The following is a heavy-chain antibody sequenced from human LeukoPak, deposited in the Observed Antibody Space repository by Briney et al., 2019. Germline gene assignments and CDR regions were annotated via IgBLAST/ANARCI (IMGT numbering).Heavy chain of an antibody. CDR3: ARGRAEWSGYLSTTYYYYMDV. D-gene: IGHD3-3*01. Sequence: ASVKVSCKASGYTFTSYDINWVRQATGQGLEWMGWMNPNSGNTGYAQKFQGRVTITRNTSISTAYMELSSLRSEDTAVYYCARGRAEWSGYLSTTYYYYMDVWGKETTVTVSS. CDR1: GYTFTSYD. V-gene: IGHV1-8*01. J-gene: IGHJ6*03. CDR2: MNPNSGNT.